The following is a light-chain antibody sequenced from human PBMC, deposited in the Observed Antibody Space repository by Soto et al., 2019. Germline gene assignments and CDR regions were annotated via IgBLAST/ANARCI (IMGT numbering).Light chain of an antibody. CDR3: QQDYTYPYT. CDR2: QAS. CDR1: HSISVW. J-gene: IGKJ2*01. V-gene: IGKV1-5*03. Sequence: DIQMTQYPSTLSSSVGDSVTITCLASHSISVWLAGYQQKPGKAPKLLIYQASTLESGVPSRFSGRGSGTDVPHTISSLQPDECETDDCQQDYTYPYTCGQGNKLEIK.